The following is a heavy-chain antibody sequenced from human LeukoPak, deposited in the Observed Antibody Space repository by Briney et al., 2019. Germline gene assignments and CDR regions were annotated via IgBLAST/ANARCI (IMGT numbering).Heavy chain of an antibody. D-gene: IGHD2-2*01. J-gene: IGHJ5*02. Sequence: SETLSLTCTVSGGSITSSYYYWGWIRQPPGTGLEWIGSIYYSGSTYYNPSLKSRVTISVDTSKNQFSLKLCSVTAADTAVYYCARESDRYCSSTSCPNWYDPWGQGTLVTVSS. CDR2: IYYSGST. V-gene: IGHV4-39*07. CDR3: ARESDRYCSSTSCPNWYDP. CDR1: GGSITSSYYY.